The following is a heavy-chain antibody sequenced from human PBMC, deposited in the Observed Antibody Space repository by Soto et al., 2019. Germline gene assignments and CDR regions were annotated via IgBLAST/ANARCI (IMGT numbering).Heavy chain of an antibody. CDR3: ARDLVAVSGGVYSSSSGGYFFDF. Sequence: QVQLVESGGGLVKPGGSLILSCAASGFTFSDYYMSWIRQAPGKGLEWISYISNSGRTLYYADSMKGRFTISRDNAKNSLYLQINSLRSEDTAVYYCARDLVAVSGGVYSSSSGGYFFDFWGQGTLVTVSS. J-gene: IGHJ4*02. CDR2: ISNSGRTL. V-gene: IGHV3-11*01. CDR1: GFTFSDYY. D-gene: IGHD6-6*01.